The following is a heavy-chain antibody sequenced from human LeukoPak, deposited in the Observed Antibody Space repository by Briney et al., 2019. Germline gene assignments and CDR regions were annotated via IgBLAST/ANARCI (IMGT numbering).Heavy chain of an antibody. CDR1: GGSISSGGYY. Sequence: SEALSLTCTVSGGSISSGGYYWSWIRQHPGKGLEWIGYIYYSGSTYYNPSLKSRVTISVDTSKNQFSLKLSSVTAADTAVYYCARDRDYYDSSGYTQWGQGTLVTVSS. V-gene: IGHV4-31*03. CDR2: IYYSGST. J-gene: IGHJ4*02. CDR3: ARDRDYYDSSGYTQ. D-gene: IGHD3-22*01.